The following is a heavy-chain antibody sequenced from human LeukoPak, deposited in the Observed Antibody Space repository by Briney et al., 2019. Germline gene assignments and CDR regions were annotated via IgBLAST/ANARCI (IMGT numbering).Heavy chain of an antibody. V-gene: IGHV3-53*01. CDR1: GGSISSSNW. Sequence: SSGTLSLTCAVSGGSISSSNWWSWVRRPPGKGLEWVSVIYAGDSTYYADSVKGRFIISRDNSKNTVYLQMDRLRAEDTAVYYCARSYTHYDFWSGYTYQNYFDPWGQGTLVTVSS. J-gene: IGHJ5*02. CDR3: ARSYTHYDFWSGYTYQNYFDP. D-gene: IGHD3-3*01. CDR2: IYAGDST.